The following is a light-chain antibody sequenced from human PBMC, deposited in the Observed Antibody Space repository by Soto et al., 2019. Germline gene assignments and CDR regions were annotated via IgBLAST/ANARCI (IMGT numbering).Light chain of an antibody. CDR3: SSYTDRKNLV. V-gene: IGLV2-8*01. CDR2: DVT. CDR1: SSDIGGYTS. J-gene: IGLJ1*01. Sequence: QSVLTQSPSASGSPGQSVTISCTGTSSDIGGYTSVSWYQQHPGKAPKVMSYDVTKRPSGVPDRFSVSKSGNTASLTVSALQAEDEADYYCSSYTDRKNLVFGTGTKVTVL.